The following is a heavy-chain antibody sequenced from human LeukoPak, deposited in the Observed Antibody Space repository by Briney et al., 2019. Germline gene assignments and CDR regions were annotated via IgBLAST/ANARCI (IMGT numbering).Heavy chain of an antibody. CDR2: IYYSGST. CDR1: GGSISSSTYY. D-gene: IGHD2-2*01. V-gene: IGHV4-39*07. Sequence: PSETLSLTCTVSGGSISSSTYYWGWICQPPGKGLEWIGNIYYSGSTYYNPSLKSRVTISADTSKNQFSLKLNSVTAADTAVYYCAKDRKQCTSSSCYPAWFDPWGQGTLVTVSS. CDR3: AKDRKQCTSSSCYPAWFDP. J-gene: IGHJ5*02.